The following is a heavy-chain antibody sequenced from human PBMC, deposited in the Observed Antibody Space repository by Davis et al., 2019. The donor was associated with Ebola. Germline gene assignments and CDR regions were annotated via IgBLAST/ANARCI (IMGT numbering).Heavy chain of an antibody. CDR3: ARDSFMVQGVFDY. CDR1: GFTFSSYA. Sequence: PGGSLRLSCAASGFTFSSYAMHWVRQAPGKGLEWVAVISYDGSNKYYADSVKGRFTISRDNSKNTLYLQMNSLRAEDTAVYYCARDSFMVQGVFDYWGQGTLVTVSS. J-gene: IGHJ4*02. CDR2: ISYDGSNK. D-gene: IGHD3-10*01. V-gene: IGHV3-30-3*01.